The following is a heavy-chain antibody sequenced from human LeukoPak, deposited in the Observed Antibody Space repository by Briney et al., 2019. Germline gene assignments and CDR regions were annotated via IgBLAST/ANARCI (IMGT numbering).Heavy chain of an antibody. CDR3: AKGMQGMIAVFDAFDI. Sequence: HPGGSLRLSCAASGFTFDDYAMHWVRQAPGKGLEWVSGISWNSGSIVYADSVKGRFTISRDNAKNSLYLQMNSLRAEDMALYYCAKGMQGMIAVFDAFDIWGQGTMVTVSS. CDR1: GFTFDDYA. CDR2: ISWNSGSI. J-gene: IGHJ3*02. V-gene: IGHV3-9*03. D-gene: IGHD3-22*01.